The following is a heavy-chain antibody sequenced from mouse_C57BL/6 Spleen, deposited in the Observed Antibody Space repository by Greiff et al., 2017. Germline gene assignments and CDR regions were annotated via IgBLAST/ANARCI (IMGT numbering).Heavy chain of an antibody. CDR3: AREGDSSGYWFAY. Sequence: EVQLQQSGPELVKPGASVKISCKASGYSFTGYYMNWVKQSPEKSLEWIGEINPSTGGTTYNQKFKAKATLTVDKSSSTAYMQLKSLTSEDSAVYYCAREGDSSGYWFAYWGQGTLVTVSA. CDR1: GYSFTGYY. V-gene: IGHV1-42*01. D-gene: IGHD3-2*02. J-gene: IGHJ3*01. CDR2: INPSTGGT.